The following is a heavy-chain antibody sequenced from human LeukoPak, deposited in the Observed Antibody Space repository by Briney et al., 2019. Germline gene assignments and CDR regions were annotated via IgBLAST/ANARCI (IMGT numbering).Heavy chain of an antibody. V-gene: IGHV4-39*01. CDR1: GGSVSSTSKH. D-gene: IGHD7-27*01. CDR3: ARLDWGSAGSGSFDY. CDR2: IYYNGYT. Sequence: PSETLSLTCTVSGGSVSSTSKHWGWIRQPPGKGLGWIATIYYNGYTYYNPSLKSRVTISVDTSKNQFSLNLSSVTAADTAVYYCARLDWGSAGSGSFDYWGQGTLVTVSS. J-gene: IGHJ4*02.